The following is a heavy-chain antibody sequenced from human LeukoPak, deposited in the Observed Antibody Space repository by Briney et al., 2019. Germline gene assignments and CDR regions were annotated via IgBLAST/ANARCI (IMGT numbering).Heavy chain of an antibody. CDR3: ARNSWDIVVVPAAQTLYGYYFDY. J-gene: IGHJ4*02. Sequence: ASVKVSCKASGYTFTGYYMHWVRQAPGQGLEWMGWINPNSGGTNYAQKFQGRVTMTRDTSISTAYMELSRLRSDDTAVYYCARNSWDIVVVPAAQTLYGYYFDYWGQGTLVTVSS. D-gene: IGHD2-2*01. V-gene: IGHV1-2*02. CDR2: INPNSGGT. CDR1: GYTFTGYY.